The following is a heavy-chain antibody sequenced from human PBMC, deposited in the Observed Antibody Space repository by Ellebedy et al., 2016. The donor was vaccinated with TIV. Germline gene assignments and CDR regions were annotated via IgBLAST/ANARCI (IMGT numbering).Heavy chain of an antibody. CDR3: TRGYSSYFYGFDR. Sequence: AASVKVSCKASGGTFTNYPFSWVRQAPGQGPEWMGGIIPLSGTTHYAQKFQGKVTITADVSTTTADMELRSLRSEDTAVYYCTRGYSSYFYGFDRWGQGTLVTVSS. J-gene: IGHJ4*02. V-gene: IGHV1-69*13. CDR1: GGTFTNYP. D-gene: IGHD6-6*01. CDR2: IIPLSGTT.